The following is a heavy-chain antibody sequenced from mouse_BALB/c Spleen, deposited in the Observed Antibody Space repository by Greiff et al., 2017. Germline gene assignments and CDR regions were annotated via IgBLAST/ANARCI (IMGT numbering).Heavy chain of an antibody. V-gene: IGHV5-4*02. CDR3: AREDVLDY. CDR1: GFTFSDYY. CDR2: ISDGGSYT. J-gene: IGHJ4*01. Sequence: EVKLVESGGGLVKPGGSLKLSCAASGFTFSDYYMYWVRQTPEKRLEWVATISDGGSYTYYPDSVKGRFTISRDNAKNNLYLQMSSLKSEDTAMYYCAREDVLDYWGQGTSVTVSS.